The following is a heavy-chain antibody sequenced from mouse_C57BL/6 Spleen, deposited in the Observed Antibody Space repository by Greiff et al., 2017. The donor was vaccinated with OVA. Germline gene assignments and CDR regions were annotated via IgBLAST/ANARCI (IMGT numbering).Heavy chain of an antibody. D-gene: IGHD3-2*02. V-gene: IGHV1-69*01. J-gene: IGHJ2*01. Sequence: VQLQQPGAELVMPGASVKLSCKASGYTFTSYWMHWVKQRPGHGLEWIGEIDPSDSYTNYNQKFKGKSTLTVDKSSSTAYMQLSSLTSEDSAVYYCERSTAQATSDYWGKGTTLTVSS. CDR1: GYTFTSYW. CDR2: IDPSDSYT. CDR3: ERSTAQATSDY.